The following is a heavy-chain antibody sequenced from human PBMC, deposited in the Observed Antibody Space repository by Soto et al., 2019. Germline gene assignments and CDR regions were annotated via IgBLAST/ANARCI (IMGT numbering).Heavy chain of an antibody. CDR3: AKGGSGWPHYYYYYGMDV. Sequence: PGGSLRLSCAASGFTFCSYSMSWVRQAPGKGLEWVSAISGSGGSTYYADSVKGRFTISRDNSKNKLYLQMKSLRAEDTAVYYCAKGGSGWPHYYYYYGMDVWGQGTTVTVSS. V-gene: IGHV3-23*01. CDR1: GFTFCSYS. D-gene: IGHD6-19*01. J-gene: IGHJ6*02. CDR2: ISGSGGST.